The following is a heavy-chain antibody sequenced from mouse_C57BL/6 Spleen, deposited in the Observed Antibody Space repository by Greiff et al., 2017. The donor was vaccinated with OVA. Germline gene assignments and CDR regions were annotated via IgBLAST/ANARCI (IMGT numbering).Heavy chain of an antibody. CDR3: TRTAGPHFDY. Sequence: VKLMESGAELVRPGASVTLSCKASGYTFTDYEMHWVKQTPVHGLEWIGAIDPETGGTAYNQKFKGKAILTADKSSSTAYMELRSLTSEDSAVYYCTRTAGPHFDYWGQGTTLTVSS. CDR1: GYTFTDYE. V-gene: IGHV1-15*01. D-gene: IGHD1-2*01. CDR2: IDPETGGT. J-gene: IGHJ2*01.